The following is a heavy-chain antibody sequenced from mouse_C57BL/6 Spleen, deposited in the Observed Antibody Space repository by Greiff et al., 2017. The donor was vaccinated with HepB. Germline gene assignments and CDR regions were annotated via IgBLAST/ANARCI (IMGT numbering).Heavy chain of an antibody. J-gene: IGHJ3*01. V-gene: IGHV1-26*01. D-gene: IGHD1-1*01. CDR3: ALTTVAY. Sequence: EVQLQQSGPELVKPGASVKISCKASGYTFTDYYMNWVKQSHGKSLEWIGDINPNNGGTSYNQKFKGKATLTVDKSSSTAYMELRSLTSEDSAVYYCALTTVAYWGQGTLVTVSA. CDR2: INPNNGGT. CDR1: GYTFTDYY.